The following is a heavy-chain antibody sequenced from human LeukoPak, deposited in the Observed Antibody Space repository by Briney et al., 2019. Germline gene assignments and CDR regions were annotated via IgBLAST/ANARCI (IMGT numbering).Heavy chain of an antibody. Sequence: PGGSLRLSCAASGFTFSDYYMSWIRQAPGKGLEWVSYISSSGSTIYYADSVKGRFTISRDNAKNSLYLQMNSLRAEDTAVYYCAREVRYYYDSSGYYYTGAFDIWGQGTMVTVSS. V-gene: IGHV3-11*01. CDR1: GFTFSDYY. CDR2: ISSSGSTI. D-gene: IGHD3-22*01. J-gene: IGHJ3*02. CDR3: AREVRYYYDSSGYYYTGAFDI.